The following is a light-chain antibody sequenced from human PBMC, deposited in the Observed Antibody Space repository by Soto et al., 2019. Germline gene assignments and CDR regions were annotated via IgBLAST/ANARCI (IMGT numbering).Light chain of an antibody. CDR2: AAS. CDR1: QGLSSK. CDR3: QKYKGALRT. Sequence: DIQMTQAPSTLSASVGDRVTITCRASQGLSSKLAWYQQKPGKVPKLLIFAASTLQSGVPSRFRGSGSGTDFTLTISSLQPEDVASYYCQKYKGALRTFGQGTKVDIK. V-gene: IGKV1-27*01. J-gene: IGKJ1*01.